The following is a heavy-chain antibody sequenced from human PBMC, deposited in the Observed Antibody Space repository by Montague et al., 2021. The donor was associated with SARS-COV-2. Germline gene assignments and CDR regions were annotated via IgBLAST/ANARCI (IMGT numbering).Heavy chain of an antibody. D-gene: IGHD2-15*01. V-gene: IGHV4-39*07. Sequence: SETLSLTCTVSGGSVSSSNYYWGWICQPPGKGLEWIGNMYYSGSTYYNPSLKSRVTISIDTYKNKFSLKLSSVTAGDTAVYYCARDDIVLQGVTKGMDDWGQGTPVTVSS. CDR3: ARDDIVLQGVTKGMDD. J-gene: IGHJ4*02. CDR2: MYYSGST. CDR1: GGSVSSSNYY.